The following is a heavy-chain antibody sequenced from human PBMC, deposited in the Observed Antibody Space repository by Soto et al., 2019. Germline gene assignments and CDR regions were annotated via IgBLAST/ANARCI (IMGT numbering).Heavy chain of an antibody. CDR2: IYTSGST. V-gene: IGHV4-4*07. J-gene: IGHJ5*02. Sequence: PSETLSLTCTVSGGSISSYYWSWIRQPAGKGLEWIGRIYTSGSTNYNPSLKSRVTMPVDTSKNQFSLKLSSVTAADTAVYYCARENFNWNYDWFDPWGQGTLVTAPQ. CDR3: ARENFNWNYDWFDP. CDR1: GGSISSYY. D-gene: IGHD1-7*01.